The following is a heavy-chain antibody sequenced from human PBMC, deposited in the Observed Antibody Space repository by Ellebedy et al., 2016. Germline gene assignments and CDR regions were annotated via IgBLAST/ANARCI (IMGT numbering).Heavy chain of an antibody. D-gene: IGHD1-7*01. CDR3: ARDRDLNYEGYGMDV. J-gene: IGHJ6*02. CDR1: GGSISRYY. CDR2: IYYSGSI. V-gene: IGHV4-59*01. Sequence: SETLSLTCSVSGGSISRYYWSWIRQSPGKGLEWIGFIYYSGSIKYNPSLKSRVTISGDTSKNQLSLNLSSVTAADTAVYYCARDRDLNYEGYGMDVWGQGTTVTVSS.